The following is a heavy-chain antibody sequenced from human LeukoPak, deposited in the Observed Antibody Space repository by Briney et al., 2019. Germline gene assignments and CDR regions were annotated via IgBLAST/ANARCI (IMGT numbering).Heavy chain of an antibody. CDR1: GGSISSGNYY. V-gene: IGHV4-61*02. D-gene: IGHD6-25*01. CDR2: VVTSGST. CDR3: ARGPKAAVGDNWFDP. Sequence: SQTLSLTCTVSGGSISSGNYYWNWIRQPAGKGLEWIGRVVTSGSTNYNPSLKSRVTISLDTSKNQFSLKLSSVTAADTALYYCARGPKAAVGDNWFDPWGQGTLVTVSS. J-gene: IGHJ5*02.